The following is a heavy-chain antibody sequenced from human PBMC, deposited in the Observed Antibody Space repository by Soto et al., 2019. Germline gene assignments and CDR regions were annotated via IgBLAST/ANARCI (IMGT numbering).Heavy chain of an antibody. V-gene: IGHV1-69*13. CDR2: IIPIFGTA. J-gene: IGHJ4*02. CDR3: ARGDYDILTGTMNSYYHFDY. D-gene: IGHD3-9*01. CDR1: GGTFSSYA. Sequence: SVKVSCKASGGTFSSYAISWSRQAPGQGLEWMGGIIPIFGTANYAQKFQGRVTITADESTSTAYMELSSLRSEDTAVYYCARGDYDILTGTMNSYYHFDYWGQGTLVTVSS.